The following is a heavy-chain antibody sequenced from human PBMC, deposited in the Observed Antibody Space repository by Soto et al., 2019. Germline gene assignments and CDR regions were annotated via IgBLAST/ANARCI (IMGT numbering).Heavy chain of an antibody. D-gene: IGHD3-3*01. CDR2: INHSGST. CDR1: GGSFSGYY. Sequence: PSETLSLTCAVYGGSFSGYYWSWIRQPPGKGLEWIGEINHSGSTNYNPSLKSRVTISVDTSKNQFSLKLSSVTAADTAVYYCASFAPTRGYYMDVWGKGTTVTVSS. CDR3: ASFAPTRGYYMDV. J-gene: IGHJ6*03. V-gene: IGHV4-34*01.